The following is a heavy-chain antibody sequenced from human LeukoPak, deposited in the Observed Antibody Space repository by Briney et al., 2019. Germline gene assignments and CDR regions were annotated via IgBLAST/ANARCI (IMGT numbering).Heavy chain of an antibody. J-gene: IGHJ4*02. CDR1: GGSISRHY. Sequence: PSETLSLTCTVSGGSISRHYWSWIRQPAGKGLEWIGRIYSSGNTNYNPSLNSRVTMSVDTSKNQFSLKLTSVTAADTAVYYCARVLTAVAGPYYFGFWGQGTLVTVSS. CDR3: ARVLTAVAGPYYFGF. V-gene: IGHV4-4*07. D-gene: IGHD6-19*01. CDR2: IYSSGNT.